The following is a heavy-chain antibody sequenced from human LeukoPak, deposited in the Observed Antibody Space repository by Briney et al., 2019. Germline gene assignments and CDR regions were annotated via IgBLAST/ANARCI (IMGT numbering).Heavy chain of an antibody. D-gene: IGHD4-11*01. CDR3: ARAVTTVGNWFDP. CDR1: GYTFTSYY. J-gene: IGHJ5*02. CDR2: INPSGGST. V-gene: IGHV1-46*01. Sequence: ASVKVSCKASGYTFTSYYMHWVRQAPGQGLERMGIINPSGGSTSYGQKFQGRVTMTRDTSTSTVYMELSSLGSEDTAVYYCARAVTTVGNWFDPWGQGTLVTVSS.